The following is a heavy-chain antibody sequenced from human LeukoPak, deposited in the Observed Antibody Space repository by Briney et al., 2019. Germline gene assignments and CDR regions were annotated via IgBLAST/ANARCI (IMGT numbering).Heavy chain of an antibody. D-gene: IGHD1-26*01. CDR3: AKDGGTYPYFLDV. CDR1: GFTFSSYA. CDR2: VSGSGAHT. Sequence: GXSLXXXCAASGFTFSSYAMTWVRQAPGKGLQWVSAVSGSGAHTYYADTVKGRFTISRDNSRETLYLQMNSLRAEDRDINICAKDGGTYPYFLDVWGKGTTVIVSS. V-gene: IGHV3-23*01. J-gene: IGHJ6*03.